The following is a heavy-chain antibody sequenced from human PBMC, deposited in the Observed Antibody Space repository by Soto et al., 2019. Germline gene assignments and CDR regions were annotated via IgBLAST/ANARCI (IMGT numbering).Heavy chain of an antibody. Sequence: SETLSLTCTVSGGSISSSNYYWGWIRQPLGKGLEWIGSIYYIGSTYYNPSLKSRVTMSVDTSKNQFSLKLSSVTAADTAVYYCARLPRTYCSSTSCYTNAFDIWGQGTMVTVSS. V-gene: IGHV4-39*01. D-gene: IGHD2-2*02. J-gene: IGHJ3*02. CDR1: GGSISSSNYY. CDR3: ARLPRTYCSSTSCYTNAFDI. CDR2: IYYIGST.